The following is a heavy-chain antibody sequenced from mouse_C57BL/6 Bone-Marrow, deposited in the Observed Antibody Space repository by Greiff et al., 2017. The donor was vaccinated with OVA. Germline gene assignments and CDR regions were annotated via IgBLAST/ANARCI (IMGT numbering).Heavy chain of an antibody. Sequence: QVQLQQPGAELVRPGTSVTLSCKASGYTFTSYWMHWVKQRPGQGLEWIGVIDPSDSYTNYNQKFKGKATLTVDTSSSTAYMQLSSLTSEDSAVYYCAEGNYGFAYWGQGTLVTVSA. J-gene: IGHJ3*01. CDR2: IDPSDSYT. V-gene: IGHV1-59*01. CDR1: GYTFTSYW. CDR3: AEGNYGFAY. D-gene: IGHD2-1*01.